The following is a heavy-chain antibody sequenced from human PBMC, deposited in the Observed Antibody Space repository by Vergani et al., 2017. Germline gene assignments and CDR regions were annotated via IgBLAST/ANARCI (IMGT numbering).Heavy chain of an antibody. CDR2: IYTSGAT. CDR1: GGSFSTGGQS. CDR3: AXDGGEYDKDALDV. Sequence: QVQLQESGPGLVKPSQTLSLTCTVSGGSFSTGGQSWTWLRQSAGKGLEWIGRIYTSGATNYNPSLRSRAIMSVGASKKQFSLKLTSVTAADTAVYYCAXDGGEYDKDALDVWGQGTKVTVTS. J-gene: IGHJ3*01. V-gene: IGHV4-61*02. D-gene: IGHD2-21*01.